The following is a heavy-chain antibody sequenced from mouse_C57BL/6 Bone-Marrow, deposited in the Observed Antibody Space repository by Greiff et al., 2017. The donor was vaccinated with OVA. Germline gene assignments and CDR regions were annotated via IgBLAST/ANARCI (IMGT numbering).Heavy chain of an antibody. J-gene: IGHJ2*01. Sequence: VMLVESGAELVKPGASVKMSCKASGYTFTTYPIEWMKQNHGKSLEWIGNFHPYNDDTKYNEKFKGKATLTVEKSSSTVYLELSRLTSDDSAVYYCARRNYYGSSLYFDYWGQGTTLTVSS. D-gene: IGHD1-1*01. CDR1: GYTFTTYP. CDR2: FHPYNDDT. V-gene: IGHV1-47*01. CDR3: ARRNYYGSSLYFDY.